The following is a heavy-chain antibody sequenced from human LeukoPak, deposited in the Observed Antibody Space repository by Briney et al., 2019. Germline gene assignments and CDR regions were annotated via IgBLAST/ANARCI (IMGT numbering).Heavy chain of an antibody. D-gene: IGHD3-10*01. J-gene: IGHJ6*03. CDR1: GFTFSTHS. CDR2: IISSRNTI. Sequence: QAGGSLRLSCAVSGFTFSTHSMNWGRQAPGKGLEWVSYIISSRNTINSADTVKGRFTISRNNAKNSLYLKMKSLRAEDTAVYYCARAVGHGSGSPRMDVWGKGTTVT. V-gene: IGHV3-48*01. CDR3: ARAVGHGSGSPRMDV.